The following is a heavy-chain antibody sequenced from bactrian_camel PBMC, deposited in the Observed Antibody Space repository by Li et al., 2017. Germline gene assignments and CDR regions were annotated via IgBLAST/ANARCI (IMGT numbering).Heavy chain of an antibody. D-gene: IGHD2*01. CDR1: GFIFNKCG. CDR3: AARGPYCYTKLSVRDFTY. V-gene: IGHV3S53*01. J-gene: IGHJ6*01. CDR2: ITTRDVT. Sequence: HVQLVESGGDSVEAGGSLKLSCTASGFIFNKCGMGWYRQAPGKERELVSTITTRDVTKYADSVKGRFTISQDNRKTTVYLQMNSLKPEDTAMYYCAARGPYCYTKLSVRDFTYWGQGTQVTVS.